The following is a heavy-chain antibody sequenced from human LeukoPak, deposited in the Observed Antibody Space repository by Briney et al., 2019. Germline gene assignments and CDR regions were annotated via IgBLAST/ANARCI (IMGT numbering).Heavy chain of an antibody. D-gene: IGHD3-22*01. J-gene: IGHJ6*03. Sequence: SETLSLTCTVSGGSISSYYWSWIRQPPGKGLEWIGNIYYSGSTNYNPSLKSRVTISVDTSKNQFSLKLSSVTAADTAVYYCTRGSIAYYYMGFWGKGTTVTISS. V-gene: IGHV4-59*01. CDR3: TRGSIAYYYMGF. CDR2: IYYSGST. CDR1: GGSISSYY.